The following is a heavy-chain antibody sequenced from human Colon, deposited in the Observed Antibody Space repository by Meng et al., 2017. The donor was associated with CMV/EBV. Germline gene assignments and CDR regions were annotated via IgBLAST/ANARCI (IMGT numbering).Heavy chain of an antibody. J-gene: IGHJ4*02. Sequence: GESLKISCAASGFAFGNYAMSWVRQAPGKGLEWVSVISAGGGRTYYADPVKGRFTISRDNSKNTMYLQMNSLRAEDTAVYYCAKTGCIDMSCYYFDSWGQGTLVTVSS. V-gene: IGHV3-23*01. CDR1: GFAFGNYA. CDR3: AKTGCIDMSCYYFDS. D-gene: IGHD3-3*01. CDR2: ISAGGGRT.